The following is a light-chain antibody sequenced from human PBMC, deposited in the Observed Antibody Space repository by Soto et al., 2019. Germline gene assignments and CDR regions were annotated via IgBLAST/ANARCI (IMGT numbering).Light chain of an antibody. V-gene: IGLV2-14*01. Sequence: QSALTQPASVSGSPGQSITISCTGTSSDVGCYNYVSWYQQHPGKAPKLMIYEVSNRPSGVSNRFSGSKSGNTASLTISGLQAEDEANYYCSSYTSISTRVFGGGTKVTVL. CDR1: SSDVGCYNY. CDR3: SSYTSISTRV. J-gene: IGLJ3*02. CDR2: EVS.